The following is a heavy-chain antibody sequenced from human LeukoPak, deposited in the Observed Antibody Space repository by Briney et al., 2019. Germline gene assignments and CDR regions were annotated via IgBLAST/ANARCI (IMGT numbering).Heavy chain of an antibody. CDR3: AKNDFFDY. V-gene: IGHV3-48*01. D-gene: IGHD1-1*01. CDR2: ISSDSSTI. J-gene: IGHJ4*02. Sequence: GGSLRLSCAASGFTFSNDNVNWVRQAPGKGLEWVSYISSDSSTINYGDSVKGRFPISRDNAKNSLYLQMNSLRAGDTAVYYCAKNDFFDYWGQGTLVTVSS. CDR1: GFTFSNDN.